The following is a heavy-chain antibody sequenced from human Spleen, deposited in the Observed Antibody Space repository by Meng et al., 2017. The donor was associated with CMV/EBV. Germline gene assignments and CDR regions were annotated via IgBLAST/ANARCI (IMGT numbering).Heavy chain of an antibody. J-gene: IGHJ4*02. CDR1: GGTFSSYA. V-gene: IGHV1-69*05. Sequence: SCKASGGTFSSYAISWVRQAPGQGLEWMGGIIPIFGTANSAQKFQGRVTITTDESTSTAYMELSSLRSEDTAVYYCAGAVGGPFDYWGQGTLVTVSS. D-gene: IGHD3-16*01. CDR2: IIPIFGTA. CDR3: AGAVGGPFDY.